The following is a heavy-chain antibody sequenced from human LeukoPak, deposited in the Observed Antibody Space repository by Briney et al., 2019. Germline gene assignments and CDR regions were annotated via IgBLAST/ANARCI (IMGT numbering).Heavy chain of an antibody. D-gene: IGHD2-21*02. V-gene: IGHV4-59*01. J-gene: IGHJ5*02. Sequence: SETLSLTCTVSGGPISSYYWSWIRQPPGKGLEWIGYIYYSGSTNYNPSLKSRVTISVDTPKNQFSLKLSSVTAADTAVYYCAAYTYCGGDCYSSWFDPWGQGTLVTVSS. CDR1: GGPISSYY. CDR3: AAYTYCGGDCYSSWFDP. CDR2: IYYSGST.